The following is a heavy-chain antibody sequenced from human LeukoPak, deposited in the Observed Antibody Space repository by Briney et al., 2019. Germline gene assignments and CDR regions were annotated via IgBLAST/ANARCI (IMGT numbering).Heavy chain of an antibody. V-gene: IGHV3-33*01. CDR2: IWYDGSNE. J-gene: IGHJ4*02. D-gene: IGHD3-10*01. CDR1: GFTFSSYG. CDR3: ARDTYGSGLPDY. Sequence: PGGSLRLSCAASGFTFSSYGMHWVRQAPGKGLEWVAVIWYDGSNEYFADSVKGRFTISRDNSKNTLYLQMNSLRAEDTAVYYCARDTYGSGLPDYWGQGTLVTVSS.